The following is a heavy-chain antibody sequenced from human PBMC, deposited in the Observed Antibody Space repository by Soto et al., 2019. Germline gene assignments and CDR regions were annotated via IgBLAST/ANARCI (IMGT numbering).Heavy chain of an antibody. V-gene: IGHV2-5*02. J-gene: IGHJ4*02. D-gene: IGHD3-3*01. CDR2: IYWDDDK. CDR1: GFSPRTSGVG. Sequence: QITLKESGPTLVKPTQPLTLTSTFSGFSPRTSGVGVGWIRQPPGKALEWLALIYWDDDKRYTPSLRSRLTITKDTYKNQVVLTMTNMDPVDTATYYCAHSRRYYDFWSGYYSADGFDSWGQGPLVIASS. CDR3: AHSRRYYDFWSGYYSADGFDS.